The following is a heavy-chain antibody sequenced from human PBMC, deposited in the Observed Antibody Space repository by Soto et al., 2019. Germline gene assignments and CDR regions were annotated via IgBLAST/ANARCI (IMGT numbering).Heavy chain of an antibody. CDR2: IIPIFGTA. CDR1: GGTFSTYS. CDR3: ASSSGNNDGVGTNYYFDY. J-gene: IGHJ4*02. V-gene: IGHV1-69*06. Sequence: QVQMVPSGAEVKKPGSSVMVSCTTSGGTFSTYSIVWVRQAPGEGLEWMGGIIPIFGTANSVQEFNDRVTIPADKSTNTALMELSNLKSEDAAMYYWASSSGNNDGVGTNYYFDYCGQINLATVAS. D-gene: IGHD1-26*01.